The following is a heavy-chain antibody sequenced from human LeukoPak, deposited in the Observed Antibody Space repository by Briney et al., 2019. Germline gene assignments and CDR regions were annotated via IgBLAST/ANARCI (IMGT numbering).Heavy chain of an antibody. J-gene: IGHJ4*02. Sequence: SETLSLTCAVSGGSISSGNWWSWVRQPPGKGLEWIGEIYYSGSTNYNPSLKSRVAISVDVSKNQFSLNLSSVTAADTAVYYCARGLTYWGQGTLVTVSS. D-gene: IGHD3-9*01. V-gene: IGHV4-4*02. CDR2: IYYSGST. CDR1: GGSISSGNW. CDR3: ARGLTY.